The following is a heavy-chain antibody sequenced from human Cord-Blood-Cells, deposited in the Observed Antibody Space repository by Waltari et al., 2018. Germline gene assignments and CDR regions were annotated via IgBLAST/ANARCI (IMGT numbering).Heavy chain of an antibody. Sequence: QVQLQESGPGLVKPSETLSLTCTVSGGSISSYYWSWLRQPPGKGLEWIGYIYYSGSTNYNPSLKSRVTISVDTSKNQFSLKLSSVTAADTAVYYCARGSSWYSAIDYWGQGTLVTVSS. D-gene: IGHD6-13*01. V-gene: IGHV4-59*01. CDR1: GGSISSYY. J-gene: IGHJ4*02. CDR2: IYYSGST. CDR3: ARGSSWYSAIDY.